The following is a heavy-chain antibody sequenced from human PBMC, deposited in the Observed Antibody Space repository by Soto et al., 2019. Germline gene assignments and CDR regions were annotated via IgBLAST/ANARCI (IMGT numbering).Heavy chain of an antibody. CDR1: GGSISSYY. CDR3: VRTYGDYVSCWYLYI. J-gene: IGHJ2*01. D-gene: IGHD4-17*01. Sequence: QVQLQESGPGLVKPSETLSLTCSDSGGSISSYYWSWLRQPPGKGLEWIGYIYYSGSTNYNPSLTRRVTISVDPSKNQLSMKLSSVTATDTSVYYCVRTYGDYVSCWYLYICGRGHLVTVSS. V-gene: IGHV4-59*08. CDR2: IYYSGST.